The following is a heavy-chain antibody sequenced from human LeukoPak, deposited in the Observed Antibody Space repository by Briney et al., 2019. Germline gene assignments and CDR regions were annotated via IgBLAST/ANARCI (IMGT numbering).Heavy chain of an antibody. CDR1: GFTFTAYS. CDR3: ARGTDSAVADY. D-gene: IGHD5-18*01. V-gene: IGHV3-21*01. J-gene: IGHJ4*02. CDR2: IISSRNYI. Sequence: GGSLRLSCAASGFTFTAYSMNWIRQAPGKGLEWVSTIISSRNYIYYADSVKGRFAISRDNAKKSLYLQMSSLRAEDTAVYYCARGTDSAVADYWGQGTLVTVSS.